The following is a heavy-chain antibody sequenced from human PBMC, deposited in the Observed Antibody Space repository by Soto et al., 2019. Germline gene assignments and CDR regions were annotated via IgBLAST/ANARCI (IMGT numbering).Heavy chain of an antibody. Sequence: GGSPRLSCAASGFTFSSYAMSWVRQAPGKGLEWVSAISGSGGSTYYADSVKGRFTISRDNSKNTLYLQMNSLRAEDTAVYYCAKAQYYDFWSGYDAFDIWGQGTMVTVSS. CDR1: GFTFSSYA. J-gene: IGHJ3*02. V-gene: IGHV3-23*01. D-gene: IGHD3-3*01. CDR3: AKAQYYDFWSGYDAFDI. CDR2: ISGSGGST.